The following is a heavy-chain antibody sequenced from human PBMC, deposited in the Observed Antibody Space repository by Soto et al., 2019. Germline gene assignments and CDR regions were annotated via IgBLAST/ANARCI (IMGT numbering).Heavy chain of an antibody. CDR1: GFTFSSYW. V-gene: IGHV3-7*01. J-gene: IGHJ6*03. CDR3: ARDSGRYGCSSTSCYRGDYYYYMDV. D-gene: IGHD2-2*01. Sequence: GGSLRLSCAASGFTFSSYWMSWVRQAPGKGLEWVANIKQDGSEKYYVDSVKGRFTISRDNAKNSLYLQMNSLRAEDTAVYYCARDSGRYGCSSTSCYRGDYYYYMDVWGKGTTVTVSS. CDR2: IKQDGSEK.